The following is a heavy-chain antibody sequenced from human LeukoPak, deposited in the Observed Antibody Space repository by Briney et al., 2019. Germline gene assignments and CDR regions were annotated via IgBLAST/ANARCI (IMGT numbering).Heavy chain of an antibody. CDR1: GFTFNNYA. Sequence: GGSLRPSCAASGFTFNNYAMNWVRQAPGKGLEWVSAISVSGGSTYYADSVKGRFTISRDNSKNTLYLRMNSLRAEDTAVYYCAKDKGYSGSLGAFDIWGQGTMVTVSS. V-gene: IGHV3-23*01. CDR2: ISVSGGST. D-gene: IGHD1-26*01. J-gene: IGHJ3*02. CDR3: AKDKGYSGSLGAFDI.